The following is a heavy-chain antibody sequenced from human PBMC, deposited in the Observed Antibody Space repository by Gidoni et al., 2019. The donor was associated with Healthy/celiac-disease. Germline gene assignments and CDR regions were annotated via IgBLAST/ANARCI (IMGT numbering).Heavy chain of an antibody. J-gene: IGHJ6*02. CDR2: IRRKAYGGTT. CDR1: GLTGGDYA. V-gene: IGHV3-49*04. CDR3: TGSIAVALMDV. Sequence: EVQLVESGGGLVQPGRTLRLSCKESGLTGGDYARSWVRQAPGKGLEWVGFIRRKAYGGTTEYAASVKGRFTISRDDSKSIAYLQMNSLKTEDTAVYYCTGSIAVALMDVWGQGTTVTVSS. D-gene: IGHD6-19*01.